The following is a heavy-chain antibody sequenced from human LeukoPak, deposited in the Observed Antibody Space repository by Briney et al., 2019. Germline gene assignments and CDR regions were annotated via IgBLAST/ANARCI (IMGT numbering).Heavy chain of an antibody. CDR3: ARHGDSTTYDL. V-gene: IGHV4-59*08. CDR1: GGTFSSYY. J-gene: IGHJ1*01. CDR2: ISYSGST. D-gene: IGHD1-26*01. Sequence: SETLSLTCSVSGGTFSSYYWLWIRQPPGKGLEWVGFISYSGSTHYYASLMRRVTILVDVSKNQIFVLLNSMTAAETAFYYYARHGDSTTYDLGGEGILVTVPS.